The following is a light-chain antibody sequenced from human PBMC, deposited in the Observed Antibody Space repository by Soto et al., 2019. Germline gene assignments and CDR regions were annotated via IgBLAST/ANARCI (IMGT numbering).Light chain of an antibody. CDR2: GVS. CDR1: QSISSY. Sequence: DIQMTQSPSSLSASVGDRVTITCRASQSISSYLNWYQQKPGQAPELLSYGVSSLQSGVPSRFPGSGSGTDFTLTISSLQPEDYATYYCQQSYSFPYTLGQGTKLEIK. J-gene: IGKJ2*01. V-gene: IGKV1-39*01. CDR3: QQSYSFPYT.